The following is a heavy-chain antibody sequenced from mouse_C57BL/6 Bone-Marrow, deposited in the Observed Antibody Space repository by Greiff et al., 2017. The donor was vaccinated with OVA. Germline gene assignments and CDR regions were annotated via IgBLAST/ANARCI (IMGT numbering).Heavy chain of an antibody. V-gene: IGHV14-4*01. CDR2: IDPENGDT. J-gene: IGHJ2*01. CDR3: TMPDYFDY. CDR1: GFNIKDDY. Sequence: VQLQQSGAELVRPGASVKLSCTASGFNIKDDYMHWVKQRPEQGLEWIGWIDPENGDTEYASKFQGKATITADTSSNTAYLQLSSLTSEDTAIYYCTMPDYFDYWGRGTTLTVSS.